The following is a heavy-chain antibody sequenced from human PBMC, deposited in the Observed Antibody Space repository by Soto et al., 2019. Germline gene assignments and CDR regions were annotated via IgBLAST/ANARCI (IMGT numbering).Heavy chain of an antibody. V-gene: IGHV1-69*13. Sequence: AASVKVSCKASGGTFSSYAINWVRQAPGQGLEWMGGIIPIFGTANYAQKFQGRVTITADESTSTAYMELSSLRSEDTAVYYCARGVPSIAAPYYFDYWGQGTLVTVSS. CDR1: GGTFSSYA. J-gene: IGHJ4*02. CDR2: IIPIFGTA. CDR3: ARGVPSIAAPYYFDY. D-gene: IGHD6-6*01.